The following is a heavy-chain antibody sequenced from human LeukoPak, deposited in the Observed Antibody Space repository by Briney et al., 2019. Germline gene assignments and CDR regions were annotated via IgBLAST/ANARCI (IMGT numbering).Heavy chain of an antibody. CDR2: INHSGST. CDR1: GGSFSGYY. J-gene: IGHJ6*02. V-gene: IGHV4-34*01. CDR3: ARGKLFYGMDV. D-gene: IGHD1-1*01. Sequence: SETLSLTCAVYGGSFSGYYWSWIRQPPGKGLEWIGKINHSGSTNYNPSLKSRVTISVDTSKNQFSLKLSSVTAADTAVYYCARGKLFYGMDVWGQGTTVTVSS.